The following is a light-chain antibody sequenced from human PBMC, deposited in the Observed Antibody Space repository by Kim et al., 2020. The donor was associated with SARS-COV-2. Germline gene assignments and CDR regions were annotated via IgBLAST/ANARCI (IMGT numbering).Light chain of an antibody. CDR1: QDIDNY. J-gene: IGKJ2*01. Sequence: SASVGDRVIITCQTTQDIDNYLNWFQQKPGKAPKLVIHDASNLETGFPARFSGGGSGTHFTLTISSLQPEDIATYYCQQYHGLPRTFGQGTKLEIK. V-gene: IGKV1-33*01. CDR3: QQYHGLPRT. CDR2: DAS.